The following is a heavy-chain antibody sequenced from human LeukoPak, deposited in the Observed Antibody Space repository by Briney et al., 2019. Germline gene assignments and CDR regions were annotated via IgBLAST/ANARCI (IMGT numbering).Heavy chain of an antibody. Sequence: GGSLRLSCAPSGFTFNDYAMHWVRQAPGKGPEWVAVISYDASNKFYADSVKGRFTISRDNSKNTLYLQMNSLRAEDTAVYYCAKKGATTGDFDYWGQGTLVTVSS. D-gene: IGHD1-26*01. V-gene: IGHV3-30*04. CDR1: GFTFNDYA. J-gene: IGHJ4*02. CDR3: AKKGATTGDFDY. CDR2: ISYDASNK.